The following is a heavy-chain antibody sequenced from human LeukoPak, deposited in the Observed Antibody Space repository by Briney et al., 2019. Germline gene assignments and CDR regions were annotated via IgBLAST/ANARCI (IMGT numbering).Heavy chain of an antibody. D-gene: IGHD6-13*01. Sequence: TGGSLRLSCAASGFTFDDYGMSWVRQAPGKGLEWVSGINWNGGSTGYADSVKGRFTISRDNAKNSLYLQMNSLRAEDTALYYCAGEGRAAAAPSYGDYGGGAFDIWGQGTMVTVSS. J-gene: IGHJ3*02. CDR2: INWNGGST. V-gene: IGHV3-20*04. CDR1: GFTFDDYG. CDR3: AGEGRAAAAPSYGDYGGGAFDI.